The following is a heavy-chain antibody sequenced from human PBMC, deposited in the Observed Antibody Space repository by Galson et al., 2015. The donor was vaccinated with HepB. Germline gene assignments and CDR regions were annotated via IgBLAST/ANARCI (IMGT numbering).Heavy chain of an antibody. Sequence: SLRLSCAASGFTFSNAWMSWVRQAPGKGLEWVGRIKSKTDGGTTDYAAPVKGRFTISRDDSKNTLYLQMNSLKTEDTAVYYCTTGIATYYDYVWGRIPTGTDAFDIWGQGTMVTVSS. CDR1: GFTFSNAW. CDR2: IKSKTDGGTT. J-gene: IGHJ3*02. D-gene: IGHD3-16*01. V-gene: IGHV3-15*01. CDR3: TTGIATYYDYVWGRIPTGTDAFDI.